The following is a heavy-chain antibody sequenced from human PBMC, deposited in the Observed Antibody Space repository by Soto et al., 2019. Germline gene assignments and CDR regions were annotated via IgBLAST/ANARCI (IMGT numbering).Heavy chain of an antibody. CDR2: IYPGDSDT. J-gene: IGHJ6*02. V-gene: IGHV5-51*01. CDR3: ARLAEYRSPSRYYGMDV. D-gene: IGHD6-6*01. Sequence: GESLKISCKGSGYSFTSYWIGWVRQMPGKGLEWMGIIYPGDSDTRYSPSFQGQVTISADKSISTAYLKWSSLKASDTAMYYCARLAEYRSPSRYYGMDVWGQGNTVTVSS. CDR1: GYSFTSYW.